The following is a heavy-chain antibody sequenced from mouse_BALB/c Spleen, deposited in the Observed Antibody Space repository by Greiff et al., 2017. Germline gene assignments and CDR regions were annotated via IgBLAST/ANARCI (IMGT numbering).Heavy chain of an antibody. Sequence: EVKLMESGGGLVQPGGSMKLSCVASGFTFSNYWMNWVRQSPEKGLEWVAEIRLKSNNYATHYAESVKGRFTISRDDSKSSVYLQMNNLRAEDTGIYYCTNDFDYWGQGTTLTVSS. V-gene: IGHV6-6*02. CDR3: TNDFDY. CDR2: IRLKSNNYAT. J-gene: IGHJ2*01. CDR1: GFTFSNYW.